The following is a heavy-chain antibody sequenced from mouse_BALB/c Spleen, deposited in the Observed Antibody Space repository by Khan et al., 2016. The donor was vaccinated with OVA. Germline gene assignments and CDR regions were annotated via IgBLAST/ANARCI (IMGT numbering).Heavy chain of an antibody. CDR3: ECRGIQWEFDY. Sequence: QVQLKQSGPELAKPGASVKMSCKASGYTFINYWILWVKQGPGKGLKWIGYINPSIGETKNNQNFKDKATLTAEKSARTSYMQLNNLTYEDSVCYDWECRGIQWEFDYWGQGTTVTVS. J-gene: IGHJ2*01. CDR1: GYTFINYW. V-gene: IGHV1-7*01. CDR2: INPSIGET. D-gene: IGHD1-3*01.